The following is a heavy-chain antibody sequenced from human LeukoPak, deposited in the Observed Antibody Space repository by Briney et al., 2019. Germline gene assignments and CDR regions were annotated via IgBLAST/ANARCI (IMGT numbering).Heavy chain of an antibody. D-gene: IGHD3-9*01. V-gene: IGHV3-74*01. Sequence: GGSLRLSCAASGFTFSTYWMHWVRQAPGKGLVWVARSNSDGSATIYADSVKGRFVISRDNSKNTMYLQMSSLRVEDTAMYYCAREWRGFEDYWGQGTLVTVSS. J-gene: IGHJ4*02. CDR3: AREWRGFEDY. CDR1: GFTFSTYW. CDR2: SNSDGSAT.